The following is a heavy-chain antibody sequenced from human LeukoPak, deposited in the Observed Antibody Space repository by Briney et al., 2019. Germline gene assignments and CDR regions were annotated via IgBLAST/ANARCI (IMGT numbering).Heavy chain of an antibody. J-gene: IGHJ5*02. CDR3: ARGKKGDRNWFDP. CDR1: GYTFTGYY. V-gene: IGHV1-2*02. D-gene: IGHD3-16*01. CDR2: INPNSGGT. Sequence: ASVKVSCKASGYTFTGYYMHWVRQAPGQGLEWMGWINPNSGGTNCAQKFQGRVTMTRDTSISTAYMELSRLRSDDTAVYYCARGKKGDRNWFDPWGQGTLVTVSS.